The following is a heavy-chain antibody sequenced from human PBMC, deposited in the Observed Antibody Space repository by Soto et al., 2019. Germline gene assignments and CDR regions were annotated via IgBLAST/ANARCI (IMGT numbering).Heavy chain of an antibody. D-gene: IGHD3-22*01. CDR2: ISYDGSNK. CDR3: AKDLAYYDSSGYYIFDY. J-gene: IGHJ4*02. V-gene: IGHV3-30*18. Sequence: PGGSLRLSCAASGFTFSSYGMHWVRQAPGKGLEWVAVISYDGSNKYYADSVKGRFTISRDNSKNTLYLQMNSLRAEDTAVYYCAKDLAYYDSSGYYIFDYWGQGTLVTVSS. CDR1: GFTFSSYG.